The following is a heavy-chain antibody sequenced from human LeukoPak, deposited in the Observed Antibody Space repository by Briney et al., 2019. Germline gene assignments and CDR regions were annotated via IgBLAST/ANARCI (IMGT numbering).Heavy chain of an antibody. V-gene: IGHV1-24*01. J-gene: IGHJ4*02. CDR2: FDPEDGET. CDR3: ATDRGSGWLRSFDY. CDR1: GYTLTELS. D-gene: IGHD6-19*01. Sequence: SVKVSCKVSGYTLTELSMHWVRQAPGKGLEWMGGFDPEDGETIYAQKFQGRVTMTEDTSTDTAYMELSSLRSEDTAVYYCATDRGSGWLRSFDYWGQGTLVTVSS.